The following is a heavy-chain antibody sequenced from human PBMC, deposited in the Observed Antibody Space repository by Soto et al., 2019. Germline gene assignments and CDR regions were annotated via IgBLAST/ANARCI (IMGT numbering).Heavy chain of an antibody. Sequence: PGGSLRVSCAASGFPFSNFGMHWVRQAPGKGLVWVSHINSDGSDSTHADSVKGRFTISRDNAKNTLYLQMNSLRAADTAVYYYDSSAPIGFDPWGQGTLVTVSS. V-gene: IGHV3-74*01. CDR3: DSSAPIGFDP. CDR2: INSDGSDS. CDR1: GFPFSNFG. D-gene: IGHD3-22*01. J-gene: IGHJ5*02.